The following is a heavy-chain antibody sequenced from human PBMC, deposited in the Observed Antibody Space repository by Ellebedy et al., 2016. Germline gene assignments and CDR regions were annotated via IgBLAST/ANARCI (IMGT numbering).Heavy chain of an antibody. V-gene: IGHV1-46*01. Sequence: ASVKVSCXASGYTFTSYYMYWVRQAPGQGLEWMGIINPSGGSTSYAQKFQGRVTMTRDTSTSTVYMELSSLRSEDTAVYYCARDRLVRGVINFYYGMDVWGQGTTVTVSS. CDR2: INPSGGST. CDR3: ARDRLVRGVINFYYGMDV. CDR1: GYTFTSYY. D-gene: IGHD3-10*01. J-gene: IGHJ6*02.